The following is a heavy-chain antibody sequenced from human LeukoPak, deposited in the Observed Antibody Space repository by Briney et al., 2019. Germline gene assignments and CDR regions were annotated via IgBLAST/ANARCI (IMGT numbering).Heavy chain of an antibody. V-gene: IGHV4-39*07. J-gene: IGHJ4*02. CDR2: IYYSGST. Sequence: SETLSLTCIVSGGSISSSSYYWGWIRQPPGKGLEWIGSIYYSGSTNYNPSLKSRVTISVDTSKNQFSLKLSSVTAADTAVYYCARFVTVTSKFDYWGQGTLVTVSS. D-gene: IGHD4-17*01. CDR1: GGSISSSSYY. CDR3: ARFVTVTSKFDY.